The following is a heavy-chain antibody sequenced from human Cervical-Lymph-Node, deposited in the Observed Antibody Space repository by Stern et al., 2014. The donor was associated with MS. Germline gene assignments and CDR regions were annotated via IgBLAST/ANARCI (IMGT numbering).Heavy chain of an antibody. CDR2: IIPIIGLP. CDR3: ARGIVTNRPAATLHNLFDP. J-gene: IGHJ5*02. D-gene: IGHD2-15*01. V-gene: IGHV1-69*09. CDR1: GGTFSSSYA. Sequence: VQLEESGAEVKKPGPSVNVSCKASGGTFSSSYAVSWVRQAPGPGLEWMGRIIPIIGLPNYAQKFQARLTITADKSTSTVYMELSSLTSEDTAVYYCARGIVTNRPAATLHNLFDPWGQGTLVTVSS.